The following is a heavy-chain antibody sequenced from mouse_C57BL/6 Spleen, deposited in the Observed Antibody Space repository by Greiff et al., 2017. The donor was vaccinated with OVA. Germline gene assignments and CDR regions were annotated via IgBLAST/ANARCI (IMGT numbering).Heavy chain of an antibody. CDR3: ARSGGAAQSRSGAMDY. CDR2: IYPGDGDT. D-gene: IGHD3-2*02. CDR1: GYAFSSSW. V-gene: IGHV1-82*01. J-gene: IGHJ4*01. Sequence: VKLQESGPELVKPGASVKISCKASGYAFSSSWMNWVKQRPGKGLEWIGRIYPGDGDTNYNGKFKGKATLTADKSSSTAYMQLSSLTSEDSAVYVCARSGGAAQSRSGAMDYWGQGTSVTVSS.